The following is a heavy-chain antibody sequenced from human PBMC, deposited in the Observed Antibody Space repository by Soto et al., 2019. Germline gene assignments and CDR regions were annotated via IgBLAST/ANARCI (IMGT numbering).Heavy chain of an antibody. J-gene: IGHJ6*03. CDR1: GGSFSGYQ. D-gene: IGHD3-10*01. CDR2: INDSGNI. Sequence: PSETLSLTCAVYGGSFSGYQWSWIRQTPGKGLEWIGEINDSGNINYNPSLKSRVSIFVDTAKKQISLKLSSVTAADTAVYYCARGLILWFGELSRRGGYYYYMDFWGKGTTVTVSS. CDR3: ARGLILWFGELSRRGGYYYYMDF. V-gene: IGHV4-34*01.